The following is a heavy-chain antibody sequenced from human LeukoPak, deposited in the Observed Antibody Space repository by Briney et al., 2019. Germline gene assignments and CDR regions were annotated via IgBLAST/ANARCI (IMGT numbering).Heavy chain of an antibody. J-gene: IGHJ3*02. D-gene: IGHD2-21*02. CDR1: GYTFTSYY. Sequence: GASVKVSCKASGYTFTSYYMHWVRQAPGQGLEWMGIINPSGGSTSYAQKFQGRVTMTRDMSTSTVYVELSSLRSEDTAVYYCARGRRLLAAFDIWGQGTMVTVSS. V-gene: IGHV1-46*01. CDR2: INPSGGST. CDR3: ARGRRLLAAFDI.